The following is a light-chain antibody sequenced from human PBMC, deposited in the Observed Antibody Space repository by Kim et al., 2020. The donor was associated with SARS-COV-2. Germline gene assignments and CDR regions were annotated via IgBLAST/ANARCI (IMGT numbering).Light chain of an antibody. CDR1: QSVSSNY. CDR2: GAS. V-gene: IGKV3-20*01. J-gene: IGKJ1*01. CDR3: QQYSSSPAT. Sequence: PGERATRSCRASQSVSSNYLAWYQQKPGQAPRLLIYGASSRATGIPDRFSGSGSGTDFTLTITRLEPEDFAVYYCQQYSSSPATFGQGTKVDIK.